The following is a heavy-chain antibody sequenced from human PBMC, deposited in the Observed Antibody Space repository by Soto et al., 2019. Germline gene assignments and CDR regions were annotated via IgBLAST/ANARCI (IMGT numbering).Heavy chain of an antibody. J-gene: IGHJ6*02. CDR3: ARDYSYYSYYGMDV. CDR2: IFTGGTT. D-gene: IGHD4-4*01. CDR1: GFTVSSNY. V-gene: IGHV3-53*02. Sequence: EVQLVETGGGLIQPGGSLRLSCAASGFTVSSNYMSWVRQAPEKGPEWVSVIFTGGTTSYADSVKGRFTISKDDSKNTLYLQMNSLRAEDTAVYYCARDYSYYSYYGMDVWGQGTTVTVSS.